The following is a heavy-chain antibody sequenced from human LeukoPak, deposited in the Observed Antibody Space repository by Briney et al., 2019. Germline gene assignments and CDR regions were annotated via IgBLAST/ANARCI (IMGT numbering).Heavy chain of an antibody. CDR3: AKDTAASRGYYGLDV. D-gene: IGHD2-2*01. Sequence: PGGSLRLSCAASGFTFNDYAMHWVRQAPGMGLEWVSGISWNSGSIAYADSVKGRFTISRDNARNSLYLQMNSLRAEDTALYYCAKDTAASRGYYGLDVWGQGTTVTVSS. CDR2: ISWNSGSI. J-gene: IGHJ6*02. V-gene: IGHV3-9*01. CDR1: GFTFNDYA.